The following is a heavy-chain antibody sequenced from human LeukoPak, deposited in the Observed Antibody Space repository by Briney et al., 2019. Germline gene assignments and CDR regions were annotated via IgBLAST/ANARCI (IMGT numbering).Heavy chain of an antibody. CDR1: GFALSSHW. J-gene: IGHJ6*02. Sequence: GGSLRLSCAASGFALSSHWKTWVRQVPGRGPEWVANVNRDGSETYYLDSVKGRFTISKDNAKNSLYLQMNSLRAEDTALYHCARNNGMDVWGQGTTVIVSS. CDR3: ARNNGMDV. V-gene: IGHV3-7*03. CDR2: VNRDGSET.